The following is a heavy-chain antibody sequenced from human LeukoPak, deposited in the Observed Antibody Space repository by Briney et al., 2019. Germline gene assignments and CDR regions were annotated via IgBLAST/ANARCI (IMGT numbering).Heavy chain of an antibody. V-gene: IGHV3-33*01. CDR3: ARDTTGWELPYY. CDR1: GFTFSSYG. CDR2: IWYDGSNK. D-gene: IGHD1-26*01. Sequence: QPGRSLRLSCAASGFTFSSYGMHWVHQAPGKGLEWVAVIWYDGSNKYYADSVKGRFTISRDNSKNTLYLQMNSLRAEDTAVYYCARDTTGWELPYYWGQGTLVTVSS. J-gene: IGHJ4*02.